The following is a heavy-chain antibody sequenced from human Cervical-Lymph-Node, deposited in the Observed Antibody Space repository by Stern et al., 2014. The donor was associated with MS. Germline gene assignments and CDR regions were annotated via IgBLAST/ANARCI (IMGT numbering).Heavy chain of an antibody. J-gene: IGHJ3*02. D-gene: IGHD3-22*01. CDR2: IVVCSGNT. CDR3: AAEPMYYSDSVGAFDI. V-gene: IGHV1-58*01. Sequence: QLVQSGPEVKKPGTSVKVSCKASGFTFTSSAVQWVRQARGQRLEWVGWIVVCSGNTNYAQKFQERVTITRDMSTSTAYMELSSLRSEDTAVYYCAAEPMYYSDSVGAFDIWGQGTMVTVSS. CDR1: GFTFTSSA.